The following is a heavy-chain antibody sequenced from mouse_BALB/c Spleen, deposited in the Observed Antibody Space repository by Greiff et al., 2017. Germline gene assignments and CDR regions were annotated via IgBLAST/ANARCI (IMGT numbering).Heavy chain of an antibody. J-gene: IGHJ4*01. CDR1: GYTFTSYW. CDR3: ARSDYAYAMDY. CDR2: INPSTGYT. V-gene: IGHV1-7*01. D-gene: IGHD2-4*01. Sequence: QVQLQQSGAELAKPGASVKMSCKASGYTFTSYWMHWVKQRPGQGLEWIGYINPSTGYTEYNQKFKDKATLTAYKSSSTAYMQLSSLTSEDSAVYYCARSDYAYAMDYWGQGTSVTVSS.